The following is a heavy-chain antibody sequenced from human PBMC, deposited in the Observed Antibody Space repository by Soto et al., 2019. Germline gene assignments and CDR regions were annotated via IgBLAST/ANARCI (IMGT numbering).Heavy chain of an antibody. CDR1: GGSISSGGYY. V-gene: IGHV4-31*03. D-gene: IGHD3-22*01. J-gene: IGHJ5*02. CDR3: ARGYYYDSSGYAGGGWFDP. Sequence: PSETLSLTCTVSGGSISSGGYYWSWIRQHPGKGLEWIGYIYYSGSTYYNPSLKSRVTISVDTSKNQFSLKLSSVTAADTAVYYCARGYYYDSSGYAGGGWFDPWGQGTLVTVSS. CDR2: IYYSGST.